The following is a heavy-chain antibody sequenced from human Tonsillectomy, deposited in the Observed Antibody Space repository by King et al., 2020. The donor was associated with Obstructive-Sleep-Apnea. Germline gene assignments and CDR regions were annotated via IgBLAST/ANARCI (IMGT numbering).Heavy chain of an antibody. Sequence: VQLVESGGGVVQPGRSLRLSCAASGFTFSSYAMHWVRQAPGKGLEWVTIISYDGSNKYYADSVKGRFTISRDNSKNTLYMQMNSLRAEDTAVYYCARGPQLLWFGELLVDYWGQGTLVTVSS. CDR2: ISYDGSNK. CDR3: ARGPQLLWFGELLVDY. CDR1: GFTFSSYA. V-gene: IGHV3-30-3*01. D-gene: IGHD3-10*01. J-gene: IGHJ4*02.